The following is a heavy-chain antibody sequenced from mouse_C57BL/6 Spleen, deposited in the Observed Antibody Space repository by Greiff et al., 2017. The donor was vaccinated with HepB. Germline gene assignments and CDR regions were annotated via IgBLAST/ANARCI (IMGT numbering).Heavy chain of an antibody. CDR3: ARSGDYDSYAMDY. Sequence: EVNLVESVAELVRPGASVKLSCTASGFNIKNTYMHWVKQRPEQGLEWIGRIDPANGNTKYAPKFQGKATITADTSSNTAYLQLSSLTSEDTAIYYCARSGDYDSYAMDYWGQGTSVTVSS. V-gene: IGHV14-3*01. CDR1: GFNIKNTY. D-gene: IGHD2-4*01. J-gene: IGHJ4*01. CDR2: IDPANGNT.